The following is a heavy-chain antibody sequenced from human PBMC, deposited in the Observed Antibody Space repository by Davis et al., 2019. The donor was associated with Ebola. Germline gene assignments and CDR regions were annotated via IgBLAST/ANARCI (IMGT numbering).Heavy chain of an antibody. Sequence: GESLNISCAASGLTFSRYWMNWVRQAPGQGLEWVANINPDGSEKYYLDSVKGRFTISRGNAKSSAYLQMNSLRVEDTAVYYCLSSGDGPWGQGTLVTVSS. D-gene: IGHD3-22*01. CDR1: GLTFSRYW. V-gene: IGHV3-7*03. CDR2: INPDGSEK. CDR3: LSSGDGP. J-gene: IGHJ5*02.